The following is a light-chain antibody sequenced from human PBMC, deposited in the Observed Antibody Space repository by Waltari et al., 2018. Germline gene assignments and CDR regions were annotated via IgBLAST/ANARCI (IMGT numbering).Light chain of an antibody. J-gene: IGLJ1*01. V-gene: IGLV2-8*01. CDR2: EVS. CDR3: SSYAGSDNYV. CDR1: RSDVGGSYY. Sequence: QSALPQPPSASGSPGQSVTISCTGPRSDVGGSYYVPWYQQHPGKAPKLMIYEVSKRPSGVPDRFSGSKSGNTASLTVSGLQAEDEADYYCSSYAGSDNYVFGTGTKVTVL.